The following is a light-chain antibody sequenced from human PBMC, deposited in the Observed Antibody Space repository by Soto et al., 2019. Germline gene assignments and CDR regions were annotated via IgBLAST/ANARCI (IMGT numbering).Light chain of an antibody. Sequence: QSALTQPASVSGSPGQSITISCTGTSSDIGGYIYVSWYQQHPGKAPKLMFYGVSNRPSGFSCSFSGSKSGNTVSLTIPGRQAEDEADYYCNSYRSSITPVVFGGGTKLTVL. CDR2: GVS. CDR3: NSYRSSITPVV. V-gene: IGLV2-14*01. CDR1: SSDIGGYIY. J-gene: IGLJ2*01.